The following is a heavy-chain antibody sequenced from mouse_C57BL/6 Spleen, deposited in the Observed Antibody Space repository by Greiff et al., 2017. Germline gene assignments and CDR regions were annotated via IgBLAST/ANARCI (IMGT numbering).Heavy chain of an antibody. CDR3: AREGAYYDYPRGYFDV. D-gene: IGHD2-4*01. CDR2: LYPRSGNT. Sequence: QVQLQQSGAELARPGASVKLSCKASGYTFTSYGIRWVKQRTGQGLEWIGELYPRSGNTYYNEKFKGKATLTADKSSSTAYMELRSLTSEYSAVYFCAREGAYYDYPRGYFDVWGTGTTVTVAS. CDR1: GYTFTSYG. J-gene: IGHJ1*03. V-gene: IGHV1-81*01.